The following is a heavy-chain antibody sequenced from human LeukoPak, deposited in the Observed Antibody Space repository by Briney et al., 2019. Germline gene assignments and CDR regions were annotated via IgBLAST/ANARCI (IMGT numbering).Heavy chain of an antibody. CDR2: IDNDGRGT. CDR1: GFTFSSNS. CDR3: ARGVEAAGTDY. V-gene: IGHV3-74*01. Sequence: GGSLRLSCAASGFTFSSNSMNWVRQAPGKGPAWVSYIDNDGRGTGYADSVKGRFTVSRDNAKNTLYLQMTSLRVGDTAMYYCARGVEAAGTDYWGQGTLVTVSS. D-gene: IGHD6-13*01. J-gene: IGHJ4*02.